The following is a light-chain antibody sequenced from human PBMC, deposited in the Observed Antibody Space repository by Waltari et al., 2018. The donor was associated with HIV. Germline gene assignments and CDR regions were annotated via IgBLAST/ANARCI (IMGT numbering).Light chain of an antibody. CDR2: GTS. CDR1: QNVYNNY. J-gene: IGKJ5*01. CDR3: QQYGGSPIT. V-gene: IGKV3-20*01. Sequence: ENVLTQSPGTLSLSPGEGATLSCRASQNVYNNYIAWYQQKAGQAPPLLIYGTSTRATGIPDRFSGSGSGTDFTLNINRLEPEDFAVYYCQQYGGSPITFGQGARLEMK.